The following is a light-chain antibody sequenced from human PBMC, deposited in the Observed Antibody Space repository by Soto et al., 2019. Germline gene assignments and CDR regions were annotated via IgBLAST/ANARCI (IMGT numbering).Light chain of an antibody. Sequence: DIQMTQSPSSVSASVGDRVTITCRASQNINSWLAWYQQKPGKAPNLLIYAAFNLQSGVPSRFSGSRSGTEFILTISSLQPEDFATYYCQQANSFPITFGQGTRLEIK. V-gene: IGKV1-12*01. CDR1: QNINSW. J-gene: IGKJ5*01. CDR3: QQANSFPIT. CDR2: AAF.